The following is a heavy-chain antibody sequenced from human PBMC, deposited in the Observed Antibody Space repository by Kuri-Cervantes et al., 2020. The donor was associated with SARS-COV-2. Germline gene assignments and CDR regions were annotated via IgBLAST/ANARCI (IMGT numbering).Heavy chain of an antibody. CDR2: IYYSGST. D-gene: IGHD2-2*02. CDR1: GGSISSSSYY. CDR3: ARDSPQYPLYY. J-gene: IGHJ4*02. V-gene: IGHV4-39*02. Sequence: SETLSLTCTVSGGSISSSSYYWGWIRQPPGKGLEWIGSIYYSGSTYYNPSLKSRVTISVDTSKNQFSLKLSSVTAADTAVYYCARDSPQYPLYYWGQGTLVTVSS.